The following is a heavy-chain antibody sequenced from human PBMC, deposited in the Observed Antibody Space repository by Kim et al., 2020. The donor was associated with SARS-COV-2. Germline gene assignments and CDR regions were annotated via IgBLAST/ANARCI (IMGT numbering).Heavy chain of an antibody. CDR3: AKGGRGETADTVVPH. D-gene: IGHD5-18*01. Sequence: GGSLRLSCAASGFTFSSYAMSWVRQAPGKGLECVSPITGTGDCTYYENSVRGRFTISRDKSKNTLYLQMNSLRTDDTAVYYCAKGGRGETADTVVPHWGRGTPVAVSS. CDR1: GFTFSSYA. CDR2: ITGTGDCT. J-gene: IGHJ6*01. V-gene: IGHV3-23*01.